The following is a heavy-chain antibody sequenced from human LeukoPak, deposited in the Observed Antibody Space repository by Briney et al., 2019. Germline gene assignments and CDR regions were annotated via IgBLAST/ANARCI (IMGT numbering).Heavy chain of an antibody. CDR1: DGSISSSSYY. Sequence: PSETLSLTCTVSDGSISSSSYYWGWIRQPPGKGLEWIGSIYYSGSTYYNPSLKSRVTISVDTSKNQFSLKLSSVTAADTAVYYCARHYYGSGSYIYGMDVWGQGTTVTVSS. CDR2: IYYSGST. V-gene: IGHV4-39*01. D-gene: IGHD3-10*01. J-gene: IGHJ6*02. CDR3: ARHYYGSGSYIYGMDV.